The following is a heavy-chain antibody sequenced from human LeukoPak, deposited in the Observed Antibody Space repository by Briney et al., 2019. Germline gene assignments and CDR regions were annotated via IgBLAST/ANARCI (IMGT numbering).Heavy chain of an antibody. CDR2: ISGSDGSP. V-gene: IGHV3-23*01. J-gene: IGHJ4*02. CDR3: AKEDSSGWLYFDY. CDR1: GVTFSSYA. D-gene: IGHD6-19*01. Sequence: GGSLRLSCAASGVTFSSYAMSGVRQAPGKGLEWVSAISGSDGSPYYADSVKGRFTISRDNSKNTLYLQMNSLRAEDTAVYYCAKEDSSGWLYFDYWGQGTLVTVSS.